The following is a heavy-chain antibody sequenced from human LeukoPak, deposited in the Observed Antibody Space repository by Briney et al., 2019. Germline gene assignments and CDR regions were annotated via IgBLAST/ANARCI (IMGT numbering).Heavy chain of an antibody. V-gene: IGHV3-23*01. CDR1: GFTFSSYG. CDR2: ISASGGVP. D-gene: IGHD3-3*01. CDR3: ARSGGTFRDY. J-gene: IGHJ4*02. Sequence: PGGSLRLSSAASGFTFSSYGMSWVRQAPGKGLEWVSGISASGGVPYYADSVKGRFTISRDNSKNTLYLQMNSLRAEDTAFYYCARSGGTFRDYWGQGTLVTVSS.